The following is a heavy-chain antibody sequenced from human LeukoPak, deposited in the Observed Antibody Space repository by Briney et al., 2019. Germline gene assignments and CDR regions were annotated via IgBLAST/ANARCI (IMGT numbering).Heavy chain of an antibody. J-gene: IGHJ4*02. CDR3: AKTRSSGWEFDY. D-gene: IGHD6-19*01. CDR2: ISSSSNTI. Sequence: GGSLRLSCAASGFTFSSYSMNWVRQAPGKGLEWVSYISSSSNTIYYADSVKGRFTISRDNAKNSLYLQMNSLRAEDTAVYYCAKTRSSGWEFDYWGQGTLVTVSS. V-gene: IGHV3-48*01. CDR1: GFTFSSYS.